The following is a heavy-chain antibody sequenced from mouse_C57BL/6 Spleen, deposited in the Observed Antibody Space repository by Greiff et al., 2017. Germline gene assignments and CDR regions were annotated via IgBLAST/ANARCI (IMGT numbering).Heavy chain of an antibody. Sequence: EVKVVESEGGLVQPGSSMKLSCTASGFTFSDYYMAWVRQVPEKGLEWVANINYDGSSTYYLDSLKSRFIISRDNAKNILYLQMSSLKSEDTATYYCARWDDYDGFDYWGQGTTLTVSS. D-gene: IGHD2-4*01. V-gene: IGHV5-16*01. CDR3: ARWDDYDGFDY. CDR2: INYDGSST. J-gene: IGHJ2*01. CDR1: GFTFSDYY.